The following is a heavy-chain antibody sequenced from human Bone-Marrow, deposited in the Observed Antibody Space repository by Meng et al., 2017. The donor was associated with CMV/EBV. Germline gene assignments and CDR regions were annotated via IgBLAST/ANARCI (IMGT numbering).Heavy chain of an antibody. Sequence: ASLNVSCTVSGYTFTSYYMHWVRQAPGQGLEWMGIINPSGGSTSYAQKFQGRVTMTRDTSTSTVYMELSSLRSEDTAVYYCARDPVVVPAADDAFDIWGQGTMVTVSS. D-gene: IGHD2-2*01. CDR3: ARDPVVVPAADDAFDI. CDR1: GYTFTSYY. CDR2: INPSGGST. J-gene: IGHJ3*02. V-gene: IGHV1-46*01.